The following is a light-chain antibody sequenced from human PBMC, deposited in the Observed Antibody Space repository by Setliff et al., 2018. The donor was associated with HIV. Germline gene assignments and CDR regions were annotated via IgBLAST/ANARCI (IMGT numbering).Light chain of an antibody. V-gene: IGLV2-11*01. CDR1: SSDFGDYDY. CDR2: DVS. CDR3: CSNAAGPTFYV. J-gene: IGLJ1*01. Sequence: QSVLTQPHSVSGSPGQSVTISCTGTSSDFGDYDYVSWYQQVPGKAPKLIIYDVSKRPSGVPDRFSGSKSGNTASLTISGLQAEDEGDYFCCSNAAGPTFYVFAAGTKVTVL.